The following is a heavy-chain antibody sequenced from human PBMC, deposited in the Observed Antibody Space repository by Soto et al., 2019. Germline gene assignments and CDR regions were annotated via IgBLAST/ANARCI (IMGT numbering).Heavy chain of an antibody. J-gene: IGHJ5*01. V-gene: IGHV1-18*04. CDR2: ISGYNGLT. CDR3: ARDEGIRWFDS. Sequence: QVQLVQSGDEVKKSGASVKVSCKASGYTFSNYGISWVRQAPGQGLEWMGWISGYNGLTAYAQNGQGRVTMTVDTPTMTVFMEMTGLRSNDTAVYYCARDEGIRWFDSWGQGPLVTVSS. CDR1: GYTFSNYG. D-gene: IGHD3-10*01.